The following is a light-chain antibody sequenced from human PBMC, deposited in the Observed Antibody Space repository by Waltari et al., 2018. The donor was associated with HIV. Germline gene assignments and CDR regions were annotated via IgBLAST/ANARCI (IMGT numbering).Light chain of an antibody. Sequence: EIVLTQSPAPLSLSPGESATLSCRASQSVSVYVAWYQHKFGQAPRLLIYDASKRATGIPARFSGSGSGTYFTLAISSLEPADFAVYYCQQRNNWPVSVTFGGGTKVEI. V-gene: IGKV3-11*01. J-gene: IGKJ4*01. CDR2: DAS. CDR3: QQRNNWPVSVT. CDR1: QSVSVY.